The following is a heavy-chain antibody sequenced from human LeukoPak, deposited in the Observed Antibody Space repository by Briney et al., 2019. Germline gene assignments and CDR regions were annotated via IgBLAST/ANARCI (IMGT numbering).Heavy chain of an antibody. D-gene: IGHD3-3*01. CDR1: GGSVSSGSYY. CDR3: ARHLDGTYYDFWSGPFDAFDI. Sequence: SETLSLTCTVSGGSVSSGSYYWTWIRQPAGKGLEWIGHIDTSGNTNYNPSLKSRVTISVDTSKKQFSLKMSSVTAADTAVYYCARHLDGTYYDFWSGPFDAFDIWGQGTMVTVSS. J-gene: IGHJ3*02. CDR2: IDTSGNT. V-gene: IGHV4-61*09.